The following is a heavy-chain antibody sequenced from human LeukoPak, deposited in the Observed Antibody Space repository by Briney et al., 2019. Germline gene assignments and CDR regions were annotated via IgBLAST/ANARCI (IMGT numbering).Heavy chain of an antibody. CDR2: INHSGST. J-gene: IGHJ4*02. CDR3: ARDVVGYSSSAGV. V-gene: IGHV4-34*01. CDR1: GGSFSGYY. Sequence: SETLSLTCAVYGGSFSGYYWSWIRQPPGKGLEWMGEINHSGSTNYNPSLKSRVTISVDTSKNQFSLKLSSVTAADTAVYYCARDVVGYSSSAGVWGQGTLVTVSS. D-gene: IGHD6-6*01.